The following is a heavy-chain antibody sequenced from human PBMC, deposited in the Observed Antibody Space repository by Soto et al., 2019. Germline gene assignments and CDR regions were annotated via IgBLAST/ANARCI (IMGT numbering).Heavy chain of an antibody. CDR2: INAGNGNT. CDR3: ARPPSWYYYDSSDSYYFDY. V-gene: IGHV1-3*01. J-gene: IGHJ4*02. CDR1: GYTFTSYA. Sequence: ASVKVSCKASGYTFTSYAMHWVRQAPGQRLEWMGWINAGNGNTKYSQKFQGRVTITRDTSASTAYMELSSLRSEDTAVYYCARPPSWYYYDSSDSYYFDYWGQGTLVTVSS. D-gene: IGHD3-22*01.